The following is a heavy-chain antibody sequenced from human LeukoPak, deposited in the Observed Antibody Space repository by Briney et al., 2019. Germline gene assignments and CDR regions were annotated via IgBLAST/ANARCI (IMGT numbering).Heavy chain of an antibody. V-gene: IGHV3-30*01. Sequence: GGSLRLSCAASGFRFSSYAMHWVRQAPGKGLEWVAATSHDGSDRFYADSVRGRFTISRDNSKNTLYLQMNSLRAEDTAVYYCPRDGRGVRGVITYWDQGTLVTVSS. D-gene: IGHD3-10*01. J-gene: IGHJ4*02. CDR2: TSHDGSDR. CDR3: PRDGRGVRGVITY. CDR1: GFRFSSYA.